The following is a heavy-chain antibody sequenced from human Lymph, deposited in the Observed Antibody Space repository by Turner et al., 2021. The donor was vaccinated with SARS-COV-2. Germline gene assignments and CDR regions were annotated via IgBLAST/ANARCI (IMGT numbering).Heavy chain of an antibody. CDR2: IWYDGSKK. J-gene: IGHJ4*02. CDR1: GFTFSSYA. Sequence: QVQLVESGGGVVQPGRSLRLSCAASGFTFSSYAMHWVRQALGKGLEWVAVIWYDGSKKYYADSVKGRFTISRDNSKNTLYLQMNSLRAEDTAVYYCAREGGVGATNGFDYWGQGTLVTVSS. D-gene: IGHD1-26*01. CDR3: AREGGVGATNGFDY. V-gene: IGHV3-33*08.